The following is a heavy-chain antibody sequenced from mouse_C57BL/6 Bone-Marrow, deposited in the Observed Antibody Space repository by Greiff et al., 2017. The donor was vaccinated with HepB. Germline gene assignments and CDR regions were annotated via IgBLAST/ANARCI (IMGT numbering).Heavy chain of an antibody. V-gene: IGHV5-16*01. Sequence: EVKVEESEGGLVQPGSSMKLSCTASGFTFSDYYMAWVRQVPEKGLEWVANINYDGSSTYYLDSLKSRFIISRDNAKNILYLQMSSLKSEDTATYYCARERAYDYSHWCFDVWGTGTTVTVSS. D-gene: IGHD2-4*01. CDR2: INYDGSST. J-gene: IGHJ1*03. CDR1: GFTFSDYY. CDR3: ARERAYDYSHWCFDV.